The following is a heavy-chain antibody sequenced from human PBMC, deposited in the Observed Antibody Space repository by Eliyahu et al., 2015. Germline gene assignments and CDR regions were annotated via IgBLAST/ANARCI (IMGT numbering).Heavy chain of an antibody. V-gene: IGHV3-30*18. J-gene: IGHJ4*02. CDR3: VKGKVLRYFDWRLDY. Sequence: QVQXVESGGGVVQPGRSLRLSCAASGFTLSTHGIHWVRQAPGKGLXWVAVLPFDDTRTYYAESVKGRFTLSRDESTNTIYLHMSSLRADDTAVYYCVKGKVLRYFDWRLDYWGRGVPVTVSS. CDR2: LPFDDTRT. D-gene: IGHD3-9*01. CDR1: GFTLSTHG.